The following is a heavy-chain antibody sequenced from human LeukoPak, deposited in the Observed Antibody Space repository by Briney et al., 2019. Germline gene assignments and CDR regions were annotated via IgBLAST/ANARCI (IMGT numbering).Heavy chain of an antibody. CDR1: GITFSNYA. CDR3: AKGKTVAGTGGHNFDY. Sequence: GGSLRLSCAASGITFSNYAMSWVRQAPGKGLEWVSAITGSGSSTYYADSVKGRFTISRDNSKDTLYLQMNSLGAEDTALYYRAKGKTVAGTGGHNFDYWGQGTLVTVSS. D-gene: IGHD6-19*01. J-gene: IGHJ4*02. CDR2: ITGSGSST. V-gene: IGHV3-23*01.